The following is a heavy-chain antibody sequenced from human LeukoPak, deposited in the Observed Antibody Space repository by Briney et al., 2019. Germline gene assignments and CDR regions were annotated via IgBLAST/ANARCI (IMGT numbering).Heavy chain of an antibody. CDR2: ISSNGGST. Sequence: GGSLRLSCSASGFTFSNYAIHWVRQAPGKGLEYVSTISSNGGSTYYADSVKGRFTISRDNSKNTLNLQMSSLRAEDTAVYFCVKAHSSGYYNFASWGQGALVTVSS. D-gene: IGHD6-19*01. V-gene: IGHV3-64D*09. J-gene: IGHJ4*02. CDR3: VKAHSSGYYNFAS. CDR1: GFTFSNYA.